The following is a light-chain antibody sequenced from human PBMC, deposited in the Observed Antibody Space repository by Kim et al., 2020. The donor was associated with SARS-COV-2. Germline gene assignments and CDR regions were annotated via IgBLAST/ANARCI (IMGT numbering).Light chain of an antibody. CDR3: QQRSN. Sequence: ATLSLPPGERATRSRRASRGVGTYLAWYQQKPGQAPRLLIYDASKGATGIPARCRGSGSGTDFTLTIGTLEPEDFAVYNCQQRSNFGQGTRLEIK. CDR2: DAS. CDR1: RGVGTY. J-gene: IGKJ5*01. V-gene: IGKV3-11*01.